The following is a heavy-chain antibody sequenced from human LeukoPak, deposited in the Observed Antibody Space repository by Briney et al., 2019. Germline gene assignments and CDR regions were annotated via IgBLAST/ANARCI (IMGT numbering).Heavy chain of an antibody. J-gene: IGHJ5*01. V-gene: IGHV3-7*01. Sequence: GGSLRLSCAASGFVFSASYMSWVRKAPGKGLECVATIKPDGSEKYHVDSVSGRFTISRDNTNDSLFLQMNSLRVDDTAVYYCVRGGTYWTVSWGQGTLVNVS. CDR1: GFVFSASY. CDR2: IKPDGSEK. CDR3: VRGGTYWTVS.